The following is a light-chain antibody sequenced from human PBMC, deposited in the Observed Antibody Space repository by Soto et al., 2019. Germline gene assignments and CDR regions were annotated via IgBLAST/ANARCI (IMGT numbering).Light chain of an antibody. CDR2: GAS. Sequence: EIVLTQSPGTLSLSPGERATLSCRASQSVSSRYLALYQQKPGQAPSLLIYGASSRATGIPDRFSGGGSGTDFTLTISRLEPEDFAVYYCQQYGSSPPYTFGQGTKLEIK. J-gene: IGKJ2*01. V-gene: IGKV3-20*01. CDR1: QSVSSRY. CDR3: QQYGSSPPYT.